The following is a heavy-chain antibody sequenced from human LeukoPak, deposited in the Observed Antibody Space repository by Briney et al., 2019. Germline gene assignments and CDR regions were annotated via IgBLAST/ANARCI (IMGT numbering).Heavy chain of an antibody. CDR3: AKSPLYSNYEAY. CDR2: IRYDGSSK. V-gene: IGHV3-30*02. D-gene: IGHD4-11*01. Sequence: GGSLRLSCAASGFTFDDYAMHWVRQAPGKGLEWVAFIRYDGSSKYYADSVKGRFTISRDNSKNTLYLQMNSLRAEDTAVYYCAKSPLYSNYEAYWGQGTLITVSS. CDR1: GFTFDDYA. J-gene: IGHJ4*02.